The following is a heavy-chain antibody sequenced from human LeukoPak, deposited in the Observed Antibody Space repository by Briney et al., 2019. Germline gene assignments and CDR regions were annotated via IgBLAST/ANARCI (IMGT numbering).Heavy chain of an antibody. D-gene: IGHD3-9*01. V-gene: IGHV4-34*01. Sequence: TSETLSLTCAVYGGSFSGYYWSWIRQPPGKGLEWIGEINHSGSTNYNPSLKSRVTTSVKTSKNQFSLKLRSVTAADTAVYYCARVTGYTIEDYFDYWGQGTLVTVSS. CDR3: ARVTGYTIEDYFDY. CDR1: GGSFSGYY. J-gene: IGHJ4*02. CDR2: INHSGST.